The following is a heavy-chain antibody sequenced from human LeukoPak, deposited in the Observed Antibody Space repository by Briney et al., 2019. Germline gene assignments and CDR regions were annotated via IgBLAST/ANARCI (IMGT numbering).Heavy chain of an antibody. V-gene: IGHV4-34*01. CDR3: ARAPAVYTIFGDY. D-gene: IGHD3-3*01. CDR1: GGSFSGYY. Sequence: SETLSLTCAVYGGSFSGYYWSWIRRPPGKGLEWIGEINHSGSTNYNPSLKSRVTISVDTSKHQFSLKLSSVTAADTAVYYCARAPAVYTIFGDYWGQGTLVTVSS. J-gene: IGHJ4*02. CDR2: INHSGST.